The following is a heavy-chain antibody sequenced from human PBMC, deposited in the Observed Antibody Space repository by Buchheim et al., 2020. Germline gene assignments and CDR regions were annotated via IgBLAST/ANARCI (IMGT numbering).Heavy chain of an antibody. CDR1: GFTFSSYG. CDR3: AGGIAAAGETIDY. D-gene: IGHD6-13*01. V-gene: IGHV3-33*01. Sequence: QVQLVESGGGVVQPGRSLRLSCAASGFTFSSYGMHWVRQAPGKGLEWVAVIWYDGSNKYYADSVKGRFTISRDNSKNTLYLQMNSLRAEDTAVYYCAGGIAAAGETIDYWGQGPL. CDR2: IWYDGSNK. J-gene: IGHJ4*02.